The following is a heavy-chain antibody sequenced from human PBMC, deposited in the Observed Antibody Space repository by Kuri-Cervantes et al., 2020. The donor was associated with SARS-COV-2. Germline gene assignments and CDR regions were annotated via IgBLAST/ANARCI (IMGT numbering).Heavy chain of an antibody. Sequence: SVKVSCKASGGTFSSYAISWVRQAPGQGPEWMGGIIPIFCTANYAQKFQGRVTITADKSTSTAYMELSSLRSEDTAVYYCASLWVDCSGGSCWQGFDYWGQGTLVTVSS. CDR1: GGTFSSYA. J-gene: IGHJ4*02. CDR2: IIPIFCTA. CDR3: ASLWVDCSGGSCWQGFDY. D-gene: IGHD2-15*01. V-gene: IGHV1-69*06.